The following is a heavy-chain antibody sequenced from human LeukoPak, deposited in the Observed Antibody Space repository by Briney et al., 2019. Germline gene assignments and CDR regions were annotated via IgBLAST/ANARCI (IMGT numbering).Heavy chain of an antibody. Sequence: GESLKISYKASGYSFTSYWIGWVRQMPGKGLEWMRIIYPGDSDTRYSPSFQGQVTISADKSISTAYLQWSSLKASDTAMYYCARYSSGWKPNLDYWGQGTLVTVSS. CDR3: ARYSSGWKPNLDY. CDR1: GYSFTSYW. D-gene: IGHD6-19*01. CDR2: IYPGDSDT. J-gene: IGHJ4*02. V-gene: IGHV5-51*01.